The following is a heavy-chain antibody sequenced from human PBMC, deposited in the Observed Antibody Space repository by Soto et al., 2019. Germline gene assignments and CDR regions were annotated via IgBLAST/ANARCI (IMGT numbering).Heavy chain of an antibody. V-gene: IGHV1-3*01. J-gene: IGHJ4*02. CDR2: INAGNGNT. CDR1: GYTFTSYA. Sequence: QVQLVQSGAEVKKPGASVKVSCKASGYTFTSYAMHWVRQAPGQRLERMGWINAGNGNTNYSQKIPGRVTITRDTSANTAYMEVSSLRSEDTAVYYCARDLYYYGSGIQCTDYWGQGTMVTVSS. D-gene: IGHD3-10*01. CDR3: ARDLYYYGSGIQCTDY.